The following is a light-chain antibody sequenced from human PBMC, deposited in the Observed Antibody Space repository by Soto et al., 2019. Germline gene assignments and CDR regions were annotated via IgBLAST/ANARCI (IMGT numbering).Light chain of an antibody. CDR1: SSDVDGYNY. V-gene: IGLV2-14*01. J-gene: IGLJ1*01. Sequence: QSVLTQPASVSGSPGQSITLSCTGTSSDVDGYNYVSWYQQHPGKATKLMIYDVSNRPSGVSNRFSGSKSGNTASLTISGLQAEDEADYYCSSYTSSSTPHYVFGTGTKVTVL. CDR2: DVS. CDR3: SSYTSSSTPHYV.